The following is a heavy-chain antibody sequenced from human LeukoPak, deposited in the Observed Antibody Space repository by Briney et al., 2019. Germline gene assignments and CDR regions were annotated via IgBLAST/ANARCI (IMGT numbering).Heavy chain of an antibody. CDR1: GYTFTSYG. Sequence: SVKVSCKASGYTFTSYGISWVRQAPGQGLEWMGWISAYNSNTNYAQKLQGRVTMTTDTSTSTAYMELRSLRSDDTAVYYCARDEDYHILTGYERFDYWGQGTLVTVSS. CDR3: ARDEDYHILTGYERFDY. CDR2: ISAYNSNT. J-gene: IGHJ4*02. D-gene: IGHD3-9*01. V-gene: IGHV1-18*01.